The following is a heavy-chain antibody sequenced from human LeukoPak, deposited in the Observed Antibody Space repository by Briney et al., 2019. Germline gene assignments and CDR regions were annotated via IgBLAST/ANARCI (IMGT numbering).Heavy chain of an antibody. Sequence: SETLSLTCTVSGGSISSYWWSGIRQPAGKGLEWIGRIYASGSTNHNPSLKSRVTMSVDTSKNQFSLKLSSVTAADTAVYYCARDGYGSGSYRFDCWGQGTLVTVSS. CDR1: GGSISSYW. J-gene: IGHJ4*02. V-gene: IGHV4-4*07. D-gene: IGHD3-10*01. CDR3: ARDGYGSGSYRFDC. CDR2: IYASGST.